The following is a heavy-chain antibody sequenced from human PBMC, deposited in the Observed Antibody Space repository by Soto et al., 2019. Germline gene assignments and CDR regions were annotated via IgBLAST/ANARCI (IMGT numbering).Heavy chain of an antibody. V-gene: IGHV4-31*03. J-gene: IGHJ5*02. CDR1: GGSISSGGYY. Sequence: PSETLSLTCTVSGGSISSGGYYWSWIRQHPGKGLEWIGYIYYSGSTYYNPSLKSRVTISVDTSKNQFSLKLSSVTAADTAVYYCARGGRRGYDGSGSYIYWFDPWGQGTLVTVSS. CDR2: IYYSGST. D-gene: IGHD3-10*01. CDR3: ARGGRRGYDGSGSYIYWFDP.